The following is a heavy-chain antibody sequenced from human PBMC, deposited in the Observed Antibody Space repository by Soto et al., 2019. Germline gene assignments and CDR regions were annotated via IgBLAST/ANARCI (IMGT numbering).Heavy chain of an antibody. D-gene: IGHD3-9*01. CDR2: ISAYNGNT. V-gene: IGHV1-18*04. CDR3: ARDLGYFEWSNVYYYYYGMDV. J-gene: IGHJ6*02. CDR1: GYTFTSYG. Sequence: ASVKVSCKASGYTFTSYGISWVRQAPGQGLEWMGWISAYNGNTNYAQKLQGRVTMTTDTSTSTAYMELRSLRSDDTAVYYCARDLGYFEWSNVYYYYYGMDVCGQGTTVTVYS.